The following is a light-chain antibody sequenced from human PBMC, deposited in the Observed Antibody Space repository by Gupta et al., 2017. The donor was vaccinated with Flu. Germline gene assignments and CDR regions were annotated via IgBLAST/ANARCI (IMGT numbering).Light chain of an antibody. Sequence: SYELTQPSSVSVSPGQTARITCSGDVLAKKYARWFQQKPGQAPVLVIYKDSERPSGIPERFSGSSSGTTVTLTISGAQVEEEADYYCYSATDNNLVFGGGTKLTV. CDR1: VLAKKY. J-gene: IGLJ3*02. CDR2: KDS. V-gene: IGLV3-27*01. CDR3: YSATDNNLV.